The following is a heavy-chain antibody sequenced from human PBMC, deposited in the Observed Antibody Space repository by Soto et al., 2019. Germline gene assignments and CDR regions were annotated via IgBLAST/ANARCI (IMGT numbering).Heavy chain of an antibody. CDR3: AGGSSSSGTDYYYGMDV. Sequence: WWSLRLSCSASVFTFSSYAMSWFRQAPGKGLEWVSAISGSGGSTYYADSVKGRFTISRDNSKNTLYLQMNSLRAEDTAVYYCAGGSSSSGTDYYYGMDVWGQGTTVTVSS. D-gene: IGHD6-6*01. CDR1: VFTFSSYA. V-gene: IGHV3-23*01. J-gene: IGHJ6*02. CDR2: ISGSGGST.